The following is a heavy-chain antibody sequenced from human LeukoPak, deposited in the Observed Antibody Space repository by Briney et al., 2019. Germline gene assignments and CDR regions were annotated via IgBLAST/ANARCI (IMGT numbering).Heavy chain of an antibody. V-gene: IGHV1-46*01. D-gene: IGHD3-3*01. J-gene: IGHJ6*02. Sequence: ASVKVSCKASGYTFTSYYMHWVRQAPGQGLEWMGIINPSGGSTSYAQKFQGRVTMTRDTSTSTVYMELSSLRSEDTAVYYCAREGLPLLYYDLWSGYYNYYYYGMDVWGQGTTVTVSS. CDR1: GYTFTSYY. CDR2: INPSGGST. CDR3: AREGLPLLYYDLWSGYYNYYYYGMDV.